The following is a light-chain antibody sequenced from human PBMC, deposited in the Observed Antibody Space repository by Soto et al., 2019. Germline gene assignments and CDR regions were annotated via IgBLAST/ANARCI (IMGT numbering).Light chain of an antibody. J-gene: IGLJ3*02. V-gene: IGLV6-57*01. CDR1: SGSIASNY. Sequence: NFMLTQPHSVSESPGKTVIISCTRSSGSIASNYVQWYQQRPGSSPTTVIYEDNQRPSGVPARFSGSIDSSSNSVSLTISGLETEDEADYFCQSYDATNQVFGGGTKLTVL. CDR2: EDN. CDR3: QSYDATNQV.